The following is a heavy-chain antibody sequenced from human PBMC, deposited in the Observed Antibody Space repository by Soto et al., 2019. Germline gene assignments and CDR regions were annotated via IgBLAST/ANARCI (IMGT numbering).Heavy chain of an antibody. J-gene: IGHJ6*02. CDR2: LYYSGST. CDR3: ARHRSSGWFGRLKVDYYGMDV. V-gene: IGHV4-39*01. D-gene: IGHD6-19*01. Sequence: SETLSLTCTVSGGSISSTIYYWGWISQHPGKGLEWIGRLYYSGSTYSNPSLKSRVTISVDTSKNQFSLKLSSVTAADTAVYYCARHRSSGWFGRLKVDYYGMDVWGQGTTVT. CDR1: GGSISSTIYY.